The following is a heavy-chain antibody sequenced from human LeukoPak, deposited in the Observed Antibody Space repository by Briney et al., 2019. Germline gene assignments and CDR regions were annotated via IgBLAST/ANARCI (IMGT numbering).Heavy chain of an antibody. CDR1: GYTFNSYY. J-gene: IGHJ1*01. V-gene: IGHV1-46*02. CDR3: ARGCSHSWYPVQH. D-gene: IGHD6-13*01. CDR2: INPSGGST. Sequence: GASVKVSCQASGYTFNSYYIHWVRQAPAQGLEWMGIINPSGGSTSYPQKFQGRVTMTRDTSLSTVYMELSRLTSEATAVYYCARGCSHSWYPVQHWGQGT.